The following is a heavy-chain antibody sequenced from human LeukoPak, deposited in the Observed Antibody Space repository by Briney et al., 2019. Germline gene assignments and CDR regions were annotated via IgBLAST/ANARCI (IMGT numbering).Heavy chain of an antibody. Sequence: GGSLRLSCAPSGLTVSSNHMSWVRQAPGKGLKWVANIKQDGSEKYYVDSVKGRFTISRDNAQNSLYLQMNSLRAEDTAIYYCATSTAAAGTDWGQGTLVTVSS. CDR1: GLTVSSNH. J-gene: IGHJ4*02. CDR2: IKQDGSEK. CDR3: ATSTAAAGTD. D-gene: IGHD6-13*01. V-gene: IGHV3-7*03.